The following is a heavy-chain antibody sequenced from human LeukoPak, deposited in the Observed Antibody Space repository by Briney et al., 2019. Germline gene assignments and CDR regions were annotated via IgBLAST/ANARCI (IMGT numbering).Heavy chain of an antibody. D-gene: IGHD6-19*01. CDR1: GFTFSSHS. Sequence: PGGSLRLSCAASGFTFSSHSMSWVRQAPGKGLDWVSGISWNSGSIGYADSVKGRFTISRDNAKNSLYLQMNSLRAEDTALYYCAKDIGSGWHYYYGMGVWGQGTTVTVSS. J-gene: IGHJ6*02. CDR2: ISWNSGSI. V-gene: IGHV3-9*01. CDR3: AKDIGSGWHYYYGMGV.